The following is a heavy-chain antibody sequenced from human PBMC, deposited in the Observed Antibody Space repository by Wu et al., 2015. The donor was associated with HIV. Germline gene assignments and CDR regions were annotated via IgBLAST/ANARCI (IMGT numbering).Heavy chain of an antibody. Sequence: QVQLVQSGAEVKKPGASVKVSCKASGYTFTSYGISWVRQAPGQGLEWMGWINPNSGGTNYAQNFEDRVTMTRDTSITTVYMELSSLRSDDTAVYYCARDKRGYDVLTGYYIYFDYWGQGTLVTVSS. D-gene: IGHD3-9*01. CDR1: GYTFTSYG. J-gene: IGHJ4*02. CDR2: INPNSGGT. CDR3: ARDKRGYDVLTGYYIYFDY. V-gene: IGHV1-2*02.